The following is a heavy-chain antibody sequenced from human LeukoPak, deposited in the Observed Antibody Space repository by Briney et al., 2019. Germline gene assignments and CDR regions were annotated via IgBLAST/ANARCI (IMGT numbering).Heavy chain of an antibody. CDR3: ARGRNSAFDSAFDY. D-gene: IGHD5-12*01. J-gene: IGHJ4*02. CDR2: ISYDGSNK. V-gene: IGHV3-30-3*01. Sequence: PGGSLRLSCAASGFTFSSYAMHWVRQAPGKGLEWVAVISYDGSNKYYADSVKGRFTISRDNSKNTLYLQMNSLRSEDTAVYYCARGRNSAFDSAFDYWGQGTLVTVSS. CDR1: GFTFSSYA.